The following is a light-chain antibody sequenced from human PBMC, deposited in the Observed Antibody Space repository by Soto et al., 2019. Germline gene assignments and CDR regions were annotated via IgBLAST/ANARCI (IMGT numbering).Light chain of an antibody. V-gene: IGLV1-44*01. CDR2: SNN. CDR1: SSNIESNT. CDR3: AAWDDSLNGVV. J-gene: IGLJ2*01. Sequence: QSALTQPPSASGTPGQRVTISCSGSSSNIESNTASWYQQLPGTAPKVLIYSNNQRPSGVPDRFSGSRSGTSASLAISGLQSDDEADYYCAAWDDSLNGVVFGAGTQLTVL.